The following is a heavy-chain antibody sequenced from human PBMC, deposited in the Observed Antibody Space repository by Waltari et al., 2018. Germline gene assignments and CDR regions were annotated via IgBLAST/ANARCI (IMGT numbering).Heavy chain of an antibody. J-gene: IGHJ4*02. CDR2: ISGSGGST. V-gene: IGHV3-23*04. CDR1: GFTFSSYG. Sequence: EVQLVESGGGLVQPGGSLRLSCAASGFTFSSYGMSWVRQAPGKGLEWVSGISGSGGSTYYADSVKGRFTISRDNSKNTLYLQKNSLRAEDTAVYYCAKDHDFTIYYFDYWGQGTLVTVSS. D-gene: IGHD2-21*02. CDR3: AKDHDFTIYYFDY.